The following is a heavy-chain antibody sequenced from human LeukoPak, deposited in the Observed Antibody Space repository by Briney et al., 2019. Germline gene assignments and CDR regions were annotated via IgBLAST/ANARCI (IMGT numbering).Heavy chain of an antibody. CDR3: TRGAGWLIDY. CDR2: IYYNGNT. J-gene: IGHJ4*02. CDR1: GGSISTDNCY. V-gene: IGHV4-39*07. D-gene: IGHD3-16*01. Sequence: SETPSLTCTVSGGSISTDNCYWGWIRQPPGKGLEWIGSIYYNGNTYYNPSLKSRVTISVDTSKNHFSLKLNSVTTADTAVYYCTRGAGWLIDYWGQGILVTVSS.